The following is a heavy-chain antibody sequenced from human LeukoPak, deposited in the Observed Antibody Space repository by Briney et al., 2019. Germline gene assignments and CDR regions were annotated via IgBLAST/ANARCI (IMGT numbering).Heavy chain of an antibody. CDR2: IYYSGST. CDR1: GGSISSSSYY. V-gene: IGHV4-39*07. J-gene: IGHJ4*02. Sequence: PSETLSLTCTVSGGSISSSSYYWGWIRQPPAKGLEWIGSIYYSGSTYYNPSLKSRVTISVDTSKNHFSLKLSSVTAADTAVYYCARAPYVSSGYLYWGQGTLVTVSS. D-gene: IGHD3-22*01. CDR3: ARAPYVSSGYLY.